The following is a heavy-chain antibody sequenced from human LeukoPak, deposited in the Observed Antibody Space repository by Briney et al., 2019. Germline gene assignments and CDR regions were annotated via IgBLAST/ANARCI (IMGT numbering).Heavy chain of an antibody. CDR3: AKDSGTSYYYYYYMDV. J-gene: IGHJ6*03. CDR2: INQDESEK. Sequence: PGGSLRLSCEVSGFTFSNYWMSWVRQAPGKGLEWVANINQDESEKYYVDSVKGRFTISRDNAKDSLYLEMNNLRAEDTAVYYCAKDSGTSYYYYYYMDVWGKGTTVTVSS. CDR1: GFTFSNYW. D-gene: IGHD1/OR15-1a*01. V-gene: IGHV3-7*03.